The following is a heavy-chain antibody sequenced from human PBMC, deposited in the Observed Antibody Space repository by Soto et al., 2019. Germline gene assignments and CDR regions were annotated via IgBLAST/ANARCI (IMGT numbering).Heavy chain of an antibody. CDR2: INPSGGST. J-gene: IGHJ5*02. CDR3: ARGKGPYGSGSYYKGWFDP. V-gene: IGHV1-46*03. CDR1: GYTFTSYY. D-gene: IGHD3-10*01. Sequence: QVQLVQSGAEVKKPGASVKVSCKASGYTFTSYYMHWVRQAPGQGLEWMGIINPSGGSTRYAQKFQGRVTMTRDTSTSTVYTELSSLRSEDTAVYYCARGKGPYGSGSYYKGWFDPWGQGTLVTVSS.